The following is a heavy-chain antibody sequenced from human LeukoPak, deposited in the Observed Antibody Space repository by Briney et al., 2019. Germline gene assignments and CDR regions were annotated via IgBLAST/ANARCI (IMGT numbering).Heavy chain of an antibody. CDR3: AKSRVERLPLTYPFDP. V-gene: IGHV3-23*01. CDR2: ISGSGGST. D-gene: IGHD6-25*01. J-gene: IGHJ5*02. Sequence: GGSLRLSCAASGFTFSSYAMSWVRQAPGKGLEWVSAISGSGGSTYYADSVKGRFTISRDNSKNTLYLQMNSLRAEDTAVYYCAKSRVERLPLTYPFDPWGQGTLVTVSS. CDR1: GFTFSSYA.